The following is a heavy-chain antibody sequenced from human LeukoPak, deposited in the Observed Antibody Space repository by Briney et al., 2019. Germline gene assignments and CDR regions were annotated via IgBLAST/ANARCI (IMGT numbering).Heavy chain of an antibody. Sequence: SETLSLTCTVSGGSISSGGYYWSWIRQPAGKGLEWIGRIYTSGSTNYNPSLKSRITISVDTSKNQFSLKLSSVTAADTAVYYCASNNEGRGYAFDIWGQGTMVTVSS. CDR1: GGSISSGGYY. J-gene: IGHJ3*02. D-gene: IGHD5-24*01. CDR3: ASNNEGRGYAFDI. CDR2: IYTSGST. V-gene: IGHV4-61*02.